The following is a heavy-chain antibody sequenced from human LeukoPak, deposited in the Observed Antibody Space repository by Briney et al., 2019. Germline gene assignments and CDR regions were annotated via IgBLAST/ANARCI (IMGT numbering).Heavy chain of an antibody. V-gene: IGHV4-39*01. CDR2: IYYSGST. J-gene: IGHJ5*02. CDR3: ARGVEAADTNWFDP. Sequence: SETLSLTCTVSGGSISSSSYYWGWIPQPPGKGLEWIGSIYYSGSTYYNPSLKSRVTISVDTSKNQFSLKLSSVTAADTAVYYCARGVEAADTNWFDPWGQGTLVTVSS. D-gene: IGHD6-13*01. CDR1: GGSISSSSYY.